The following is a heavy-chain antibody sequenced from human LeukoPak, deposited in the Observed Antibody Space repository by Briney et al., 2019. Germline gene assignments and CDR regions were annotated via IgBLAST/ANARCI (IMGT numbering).Heavy chain of an antibody. CDR3: ARGGIAAAGTLDY. D-gene: IGHD6-13*01. Sequence: SETLSLTCAVYGGSFSGYYWSWIRQPPGKGLEWIEEINHSGSTNYNPSLKSRVTISVDTSKNQFSLKLSSVTAADTAVYYCARGGIAAAGTLDYWGQGTLVTVSS. CDR2: INHSGST. V-gene: IGHV4-34*01. CDR1: GGSFSGYY. J-gene: IGHJ4*02.